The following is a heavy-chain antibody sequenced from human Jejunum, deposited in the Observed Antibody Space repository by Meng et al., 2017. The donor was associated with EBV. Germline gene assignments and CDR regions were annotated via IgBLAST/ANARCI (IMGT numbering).Heavy chain of an antibody. CDR3: APPLSSPSFAS. J-gene: IGHJ5*02. CDR1: GDSVSGYNY. D-gene: IGHD2/OR15-2a*01. CDR2: LYATGNT. Sequence: QVQLQESVPGLLKPSETLSLTCSVSGDSVSGYNYWAWIRQPPGKGLEWIGNLYATGNTLYKPSLQIRITISVDTSKNQFSLRVTSVTAAYTAISYFAPPLSSPSFASWGQGTLVTVAS. V-gene: IGHV4-38-2*02.